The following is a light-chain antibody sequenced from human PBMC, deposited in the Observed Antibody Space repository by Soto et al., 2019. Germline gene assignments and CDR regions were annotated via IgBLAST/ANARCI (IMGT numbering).Light chain of an antibody. Sequence: DIQMTQSPSSLSASVGDRVTITCRASQTMNNYLNWYQQKPGKAPKLLIYAASSLQSGVPSRFSGSGFGKDFTLTITSLQPEDFATYYCQQTNSKPWTFGQGTRVEIK. CDR2: AAS. CDR3: QQTNSKPWT. J-gene: IGKJ1*01. CDR1: QTMNNY. V-gene: IGKV1-39*01.